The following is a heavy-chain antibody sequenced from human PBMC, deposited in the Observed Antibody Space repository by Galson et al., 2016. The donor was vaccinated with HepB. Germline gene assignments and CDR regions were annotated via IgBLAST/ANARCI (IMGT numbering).Heavy chain of an antibody. Sequence: LRLSCAASGFTVTNNYMSWVRQAPGKGLVWVSILYDSGSPYYADSVKGRFTISRDNSKNTLYLQMNSLRAEDTAVYYCARVLVVRGSIDAFDLWGQGTVVTVSS. CDR3: ARVLVVRGSIDAFDL. D-gene: IGHD2-2*01. J-gene: IGHJ3*01. V-gene: IGHV3-66*01. CDR2: LYDSGSP. CDR1: GFTVTNNY.